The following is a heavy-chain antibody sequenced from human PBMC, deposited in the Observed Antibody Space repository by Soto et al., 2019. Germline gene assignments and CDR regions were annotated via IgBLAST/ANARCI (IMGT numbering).Heavy chain of an antibody. D-gene: IGHD5-18*01. Sequence: PGGSLRLSCAASGFTFSSYDMHWVRQAPGKGLEWVAVISYDENNKYYADSVKGRFTISRDNSKNTLYLHMNSLRADDTAVYHCAKVRPSGHSYAYADYWGQGTLVTVSS. CDR2: ISYDENNK. CDR1: GFTFSSYD. V-gene: IGHV3-30*18. CDR3: AKVRPSGHSYAYADY. J-gene: IGHJ4*02.